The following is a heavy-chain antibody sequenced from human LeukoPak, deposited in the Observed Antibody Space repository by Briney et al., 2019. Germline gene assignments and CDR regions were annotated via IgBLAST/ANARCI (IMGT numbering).Heavy chain of an antibody. CDR1: GYTFTSYY. CDR3: ARTDYDFWSGYPPLSY. Sequence: ASVKVSCKASGYTFTSYYMYWVRQAPGQGLEWMGIINPSGGSTSYAQKFQGRVSMTRDTSTSTVYMELSSLRSEDTAVYYCARTDYDFWSGYPPLSYWGQGTLVTVSS. D-gene: IGHD3-3*01. V-gene: IGHV1-46*01. J-gene: IGHJ4*02. CDR2: INPSGGST.